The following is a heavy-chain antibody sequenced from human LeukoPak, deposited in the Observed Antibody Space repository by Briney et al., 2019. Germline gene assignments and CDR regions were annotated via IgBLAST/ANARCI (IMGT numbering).Heavy chain of an antibody. D-gene: IGHD6-6*01. V-gene: IGHV5-51*01. CDR2: IYPGDSDT. Sequence: GESLKISCKGSGYSFTSYWIGWVRQMPGKGLEWMGIIYPGDSDTRYSPSFQGQVTISADKSISTAYLQWSSLKASDTAMYYCASSPSARLLWYAFDIWGQGTMVTVSS. J-gene: IGHJ3*02. CDR3: ASSPSARLLWYAFDI. CDR1: GYSFTSYW.